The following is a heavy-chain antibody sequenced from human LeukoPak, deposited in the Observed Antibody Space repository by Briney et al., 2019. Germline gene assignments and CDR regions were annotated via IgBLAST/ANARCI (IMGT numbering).Heavy chain of an antibody. Sequence: ASVTVSCKASGYTFTGYYLHWVRQAPGQGLEWMGWINPNSGGTNYAQKSQGRVTMTRDTSISTAYMGLSSLRSEDTAVYYCARSYYGSGSYFPTWGQGTVVTVSS. J-gene: IGHJ4*02. CDR3: ARSYYGSGSYFPT. D-gene: IGHD3-10*01. CDR2: INPNSGGT. CDR1: GYTFTGYY. V-gene: IGHV1-2*02.